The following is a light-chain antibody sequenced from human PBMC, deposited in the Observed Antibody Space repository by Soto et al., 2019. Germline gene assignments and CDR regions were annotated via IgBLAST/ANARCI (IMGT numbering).Light chain of an antibody. CDR2: AKS. Sequence: EIVLTQSPDTLSLSPGERATLSCRASQSVNSDYLAWYRQKPGQAPSLLMYAKSTRATGIPDRFYGSGSGTDFTLTIYRLEPEDFAVYYCQQYGNSPQTFDQGTKVDIK. V-gene: IGKV3-20*01. CDR3: QQYGNSPQT. J-gene: IGKJ1*01. CDR1: QSVNSDY.